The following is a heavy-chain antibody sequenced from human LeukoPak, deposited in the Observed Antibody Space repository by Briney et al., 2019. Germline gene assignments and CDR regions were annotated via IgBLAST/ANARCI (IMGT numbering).Heavy chain of an antibody. CDR2: IYYSGST. D-gene: IGHD1-26*01. CDR1: GGSISSSINY. Sequence: SETLSLTCTVSGGSISSSINYWGWIRQPPGKGREWIGSIYYSGSTYYNPSLKSRVTISIDTSKNQFSLKLSSVTAADTAVYYCARLVGAATDPFDYWGQGTLVTVSS. V-gene: IGHV4-39*01. J-gene: IGHJ4*02. CDR3: ARLVGAATDPFDY.